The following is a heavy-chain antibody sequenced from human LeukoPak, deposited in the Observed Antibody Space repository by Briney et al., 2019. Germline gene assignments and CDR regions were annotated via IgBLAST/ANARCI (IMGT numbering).Heavy chain of an antibody. CDR2: IYYSGTT. J-gene: IGHJ4*02. CDR1: DGSISSGYYY. D-gene: IGHD3-10*01. CDR3: ARRSPRYYGSGSPFDY. Sequence: SETLSLTCSVSDGSISSGYYYWAWIRQPPGKGPEWIGSIYYSGTTYPNPSLKSRVTISVDTSKNQFSLKLSSVTAADTAVYYCARRSPRYYGSGSPFDYWGQGTLVTVSS. V-gene: IGHV4-39*07.